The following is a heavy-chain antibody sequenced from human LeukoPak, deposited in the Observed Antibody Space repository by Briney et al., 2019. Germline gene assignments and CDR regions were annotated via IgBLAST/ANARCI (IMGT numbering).Heavy chain of an antibody. CDR3: ARDYGGTMVRGVIDY. CDR2: ISSNGGST. CDR1: GFTFSSYA. J-gene: IGHJ4*02. V-gene: IGHV3-64*01. D-gene: IGHD3-10*01. Sequence: GGSLRLSCAASGFTFSSYAMHWVRQAPGKGLEYVSAISSNGGSTYYANSVKGRFTISRDNSKNTLYLQMGSLRAEDMAVYYCARDYGGTMVRGVIDYWGQGTLVTVSS.